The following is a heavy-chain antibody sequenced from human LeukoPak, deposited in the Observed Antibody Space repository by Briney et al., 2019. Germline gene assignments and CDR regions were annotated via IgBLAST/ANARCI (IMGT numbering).Heavy chain of an antibody. J-gene: IGHJ3*02. D-gene: IGHD3-10*01. Sequence: GGSLRLSCAASGFTFSSYSMNWVRQAPGKGLEWVSSISSSSSYIYYADSVKGRFTISRDNAKKSLYLQMNSLRAEDTAVYYCARSSLLLWFGELDAFDIWGQGTMVTVSS. CDR3: ARSSLLLWFGELDAFDI. CDR1: GFTFSSYS. CDR2: ISSSSSYI. V-gene: IGHV3-21*01.